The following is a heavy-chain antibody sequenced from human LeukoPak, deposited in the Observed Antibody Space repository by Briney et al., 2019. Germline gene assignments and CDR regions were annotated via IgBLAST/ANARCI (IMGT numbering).Heavy chain of an antibody. D-gene: IGHD3-22*01. CDR3: ARDTYDSSGYSYGIY. Sequence: GGSLRLSCAASGFTFSSYGMHWVRQAPGKGLEWVADIWYDGSKKYYADSMKGRFTISRDNSKNTLYLQMNSLRAEDTAVYYCARDTYDSSGYSYGIYWGQGTLVTVSS. CDR2: IWYDGSKK. V-gene: IGHV3-33*01. CDR1: GFTFSSYG. J-gene: IGHJ4*02.